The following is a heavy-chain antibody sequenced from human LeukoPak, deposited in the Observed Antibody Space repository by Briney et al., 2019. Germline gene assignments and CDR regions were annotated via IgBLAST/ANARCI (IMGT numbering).Heavy chain of an antibody. CDR3: AREIPWSGYCKRGGYFDY. J-gene: IGHJ4*02. V-gene: IGHV4-30-4*08. Sequence: SETLSLTCTVSGGSISSGDYYWSWIRQPPGKGLEWIGYIYYSGSTYYNPSLKSRVTISVDTSKNQFSLKLSSVTAADTAVYYCAREIPWSGYCKRGGYFDYWGQGTLVTVSS. D-gene: IGHD3-3*01. CDR2: IYYSGST. CDR1: GGSISSGDYY.